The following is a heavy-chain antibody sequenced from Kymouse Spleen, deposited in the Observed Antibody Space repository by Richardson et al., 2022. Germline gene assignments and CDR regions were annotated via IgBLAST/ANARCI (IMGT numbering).Heavy chain of an antibody. V-gene: IGHV3-7*01. D-gene: IGHD6-13*01,IGHD6-25*01,IGHD6-6*01. CDR1: GFTFSSYW. CDR2: IKQDGSEK. J-gene: IGHJ6*02. Sequence: EVQLVESGGGLVQPGGSLRLSCAASGFTFSSYWMSWVRQAPGKGLEWVANIKQDGSEKYYVDSVKGRFTISRDNAKNSLYLQMNSLRAEDTAVYYCARDKGSRYYYYGMDVWGQGTTVTVSS. CDR3: ARDKGSRYYYYGMDV.